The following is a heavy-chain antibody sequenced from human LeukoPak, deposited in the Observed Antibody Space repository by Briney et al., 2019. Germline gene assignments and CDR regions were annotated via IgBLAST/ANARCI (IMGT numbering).Heavy chain of an antibody. J-gene: IGHJ4*02. CDR2: INHSGST. Sequence: SSETLSLTCAVYGGSFSGYYWSWIRQPPGKGLEWIGEINHSGSTNYNPSLKSRVTISVDTSKNQFSLKLSSVTAADTAVCYCASLKVGATTFLKGTSPHNYFDYWGQGTLVTVSS. CDR3: ASLKVGATTFLKGTSPHNYFDY. D-gene: IGHD1-26*01. V-gene: IGHV4-34*01. CDR1: GGSFSGYY.